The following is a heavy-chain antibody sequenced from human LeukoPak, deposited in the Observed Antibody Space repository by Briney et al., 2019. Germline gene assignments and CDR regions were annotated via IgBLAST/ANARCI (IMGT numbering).Heavy chain of an antibody. D-gene: IGHD4-17*01. V-gene: IGHV3-21*01. Sequence: GGSLRLSXAASGFTFSSYSMNWVRQAPGKGLEWVSSISSSSSYIYYADSVKGRFTISRDNAKNSLYLQMNSLRAEDTAVYYCARESPTVTSNYDYWGQGTLVTVSS. CDR1: GFTFSSYS. J-gene: IGHJ4*02. CDR3: ARESPTVTSNYDY. CDR2: ISSSSSYI.